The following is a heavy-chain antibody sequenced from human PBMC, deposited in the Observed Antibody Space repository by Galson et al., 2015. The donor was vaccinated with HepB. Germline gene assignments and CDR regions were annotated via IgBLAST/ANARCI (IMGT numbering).Heavy chain of an antibody. Sequence: QSGAEVKKPGESLKISCKGSGYSFTSYWIGWVRQMPGKGLEWMGIIHPGDSDTRYSPSFQGQVTISADKSISTAYLQWSSLKASDTAMYYCARHLGDYVWGSYPTPGYFDYWGQGTLVTVSS. CDR1: GYSFTSYW. CDR2: IHPGDSDT. CDR3: ARHLGDYVWGSYPTPGYFDY. V-gene: IGHV5-51*01. J-gene: IGHJ4*02. D-gene: IGHD3-16*02.